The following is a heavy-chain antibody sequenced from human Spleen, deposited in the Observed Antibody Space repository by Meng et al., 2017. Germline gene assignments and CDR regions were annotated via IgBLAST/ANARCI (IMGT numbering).Heavy chain of an antibody. CDR1: GFTVSSFW. D-gene: IGHD4-23*01. Sequence: EAPVVEFGGGLVQPGGSLRLSCAASGFTVSSFWMHWVRQAPGKGLVWVARMNEDGTTISHAGSVRGRFTISRDSARNTLDLQMNSLRAEDTALYYCVRDFGGNSDHWGQGTLVTVSS. J-gene: IGHJ4*02. CDR3: VRDFGGNSDH. V-gene: IGHV3-74*01. CDR2: MNEDGTTI.